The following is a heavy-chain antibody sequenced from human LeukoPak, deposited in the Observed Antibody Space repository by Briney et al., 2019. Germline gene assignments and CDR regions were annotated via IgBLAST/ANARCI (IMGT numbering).Heavy chain of an antibody. D-gene: IGHD5-12*01. Sequence: PGGSLRLSCAASGFTFSSYSMNWVRQAPGKGLEWVSSISSSSIYIYSADSVKGRFTISRDNAKSSLYLQMDSLRAEDTAVYYCARGRGYSGHDGLDYWGQGTLVTVSS. V-gene: IGHV3-21*01. J-gene: IGHJ4*02. CDR2: ISSSSIYI. CDR3: ARGRGYSGHDGLDY. CDR1: GFTFSSYS.